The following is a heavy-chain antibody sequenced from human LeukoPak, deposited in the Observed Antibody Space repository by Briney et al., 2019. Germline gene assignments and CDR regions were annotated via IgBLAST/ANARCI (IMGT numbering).Heavy chain of an antibody. CDR2: IWSDGSNR. D-gene: IGHD4-11*01. J-gene: IGHJ4*01. CDR3: ARDAQRGFDYSNSLRY. Sequence: PGRSLGLSCAASGFIFSHYGMHWVRQAPGKGLEWVAVIWSDGSNRFYAGSVKGRFTISRDNDQNTVFLQINSLRAEDTAMYYCARDAQRGFDYSNSLRYWGQGTLVTVSS. V-gene: IGHV3-33*01. CDR1: GFIFSHYG.